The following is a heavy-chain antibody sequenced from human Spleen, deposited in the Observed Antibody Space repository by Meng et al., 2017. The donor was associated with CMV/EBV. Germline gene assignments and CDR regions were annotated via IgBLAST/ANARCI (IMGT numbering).Heavy chain of an antibody. CDR3: ARAGAAVTTHFDF. CDR2: VSAENGDT. J-gene: IGHJ4*02. Sequence: QVQLVHSGAEVKKPGASVKVYCKSSGYNFDIYGITWVRQAPGQGLEWVGWVSAENGDTDYGQKFQGRVTVTADTFTNTAYMEMRSLRSDDSAMYYCARAGAAVTTHFDFWGQGTLVTVSS. V-gene: IGHV1-18*01. CDR1: GYNFDIYG. D-gene: IGHD4-17*01.